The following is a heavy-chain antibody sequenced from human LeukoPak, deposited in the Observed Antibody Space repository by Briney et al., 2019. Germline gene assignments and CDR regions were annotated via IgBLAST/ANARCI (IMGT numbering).Heavy chain of an antibody. CDR1: GFTFSSYG. CDR3: AKDKARVRGVMSY. V-gene: IGHV3-30*02. D-gene: IGHD3-10*01. CDR2: IRYDGSNK. J-gene: IGHJ4*02. Sequence: PVGSLRLSCAASGFTFSSYGMHWVRQAPGKGLEWVAFIRYDGSNKYYADSVKGRFTISRDNSKSTLYLQMNSLRAEDTAVYYCAKDKARVRGVMSYWGQGTLVTVSS.